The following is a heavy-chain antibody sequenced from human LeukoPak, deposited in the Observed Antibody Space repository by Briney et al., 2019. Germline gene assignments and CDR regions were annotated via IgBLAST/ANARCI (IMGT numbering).Heavy chain of an antibody. Sequence: PGGSLRLSCAASGFTFSSYWMHWVRQVPGKGLVWVSRINTDDSSTTYADSVKGRFTISRDNAKNTLYLQMNSLRAEDTAVYYCARGTTGYNYGYLDYWGQGTLVTVSS. CDR2: INTDDSST. D-gene: IGHD5-24*01. CDR3: ARGTTGYNYGYLDY. J-gene: IGHJ4*02. V-gene: IGHV3-74*01. CDR1: GFTFSSYW.